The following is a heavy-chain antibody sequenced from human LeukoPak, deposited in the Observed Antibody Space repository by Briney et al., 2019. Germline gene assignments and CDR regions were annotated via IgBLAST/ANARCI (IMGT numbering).Heavy chain of an antibody. V-gene: IGHV1-18*01. CDR1: GYTFTSYG. J-gene: IGHJ4*02. Sequence: ASVKVSCKASGYTFTSYGISWVRQAPGQGLEWMGWISAYNGNTNYAQKLQGRVTMTTDTSTSTAYVELRSLRSDDTAVYYCARALGSGSYYVEDYWGQGTLVTVSS. CDR2: ISAYNGNT. D-gene: IGHD3-10*01. CDR3: ARALGSGSYYVEDY.